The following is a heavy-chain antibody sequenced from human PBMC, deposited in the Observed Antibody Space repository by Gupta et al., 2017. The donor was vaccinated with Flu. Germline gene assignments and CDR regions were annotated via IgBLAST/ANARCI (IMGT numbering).Heavy chain of an antibody. CDR1: GFTFSNYW. D-gene: IGHD1-1*01. Sequence: CAASGFTFSNYWMHWVRQVPGKGLVWVSRIKGDGRDTAYADSANGRFIISRDNSKNKLYLQMNRLTGEDTAVDYCVRDGDAYNFDFWGQGTLVTVSS. CDR2: IKGDGRDT. CDR3: VRDGDAYNFDF. V-gene: IGHV3-74*01. J-gene: IGHJ4*02.